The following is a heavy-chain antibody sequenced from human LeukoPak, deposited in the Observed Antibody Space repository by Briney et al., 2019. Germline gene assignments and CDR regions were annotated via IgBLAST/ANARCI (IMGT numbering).Heavy chain of an antibody. CDR3: TTGGGVGITDYDSSGYELGY. Sequence: AGGSLRLSCAASGFTFSNAWMSWVRQAPGKGLERVGRIKSKTDGGTTDYAAPVKGRFTISRDDSKNTLYLQMNSLKTEDTAVYYCTTGGGVGITDYDSSGYELGYWGQGTLVTVSS. D-gene: IGHD3-22*01. CDR2: IKSKTDGGTT. J-gene: IGHJ4*02. CDR1: GFTFSNAW. V-gene: IGHV3-15*01.